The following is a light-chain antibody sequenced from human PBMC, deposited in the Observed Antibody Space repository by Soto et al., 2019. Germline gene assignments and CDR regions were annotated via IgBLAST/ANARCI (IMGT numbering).Light chain of an antibody. V-gene: IGKV3-15*01. CDR2: DTS. J-gene: IGKJ5*01. Sequence: EIVMMQSPATLSVSPGGRCALSCMAIQSVSSKLAWYRQRPCQAPRLVIYDTSTRATGVPARFSGSGSGTEFTLTISSLQYEDFGVYYCQQYNDWFSITFGQGTRLENK. CDR1: QSVSSK. CDR3: QQYNDWFSIT.